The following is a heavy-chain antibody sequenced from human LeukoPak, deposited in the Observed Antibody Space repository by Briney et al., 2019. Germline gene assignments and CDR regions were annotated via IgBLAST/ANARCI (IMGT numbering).Heavy chain of an antibody. J-gene: IGHJ4*02. Sequence: PGGSLRLSCAASGFTFSSYGMHWVRQAPGKGLEWVAVISYDGSNKYYADSVRGRFTISRDNSKNTLYLQMNSLRAEDTAVYYCAKAGRTEVGYYYDSSGYYDYWGQGTLVTVSS. CDR1: GFTFSSYG. CDR3: AKAGRTEVGYYYDSSGYYDY. CDR2: ISYDGSNK. D-gene: IGHD3-22*01. V-gene: IGHV3-30*18.